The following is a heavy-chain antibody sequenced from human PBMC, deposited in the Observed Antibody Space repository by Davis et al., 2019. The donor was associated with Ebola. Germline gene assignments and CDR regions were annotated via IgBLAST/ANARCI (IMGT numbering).Heavy chain of an antibody. CDR3: ARSKETSTATFHY. CDR2: VNQRGVT. V-gene: IGHV4-34*01. J-gene: IGHJ4*02. CDR1: NESLRGYY. D-gene: IGHD5/OR15-5a*01. Sequence: PSETLSLTCAVYNESLRGYYWSWIRQSPGKGLDWIGEVNQRGVTNYNPSLKSRVTISIDTSTKQISLILKSVTAADTAVYYCARSKETSTATFHYWGQGTLVTVSS.